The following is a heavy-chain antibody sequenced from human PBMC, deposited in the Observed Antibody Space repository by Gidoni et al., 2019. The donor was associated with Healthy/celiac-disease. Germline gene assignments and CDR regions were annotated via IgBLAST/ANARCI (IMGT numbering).Heavy chain of an antibody. Sequence: QVQLVASGGGVVQPGRSLRLSCAASGFTFSSYARHWVRQAPGKGLEWVAVISYDGSNKYYADSVKGRFTISRDNSKNTLYLQMNSLRAEDTAVYYCARERAIWGSGFDAFDIWGQGTMVTVSS. J-gene: IGHJ3*02. CDR2: ISYDGSNK. V-gene: IGHV3-30-3*01. CDR1: GFTFSSYA. D-gene: IGHD3-16*01. CDR3: ARERAIWGSGFDAFDI.